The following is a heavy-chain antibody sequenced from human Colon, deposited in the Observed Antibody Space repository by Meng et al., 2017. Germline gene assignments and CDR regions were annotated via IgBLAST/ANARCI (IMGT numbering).Heavy chain of an antibody. J-gene: IGHJ5*02. CDR1: GGSVSSGDYY. CDR3: ARVNGDFDEAWFDP. D-gene: IGHD2-21*02. V-gene: IGHV4-61*08. Sequence: QVQLKESGPGLVRPSETLSLTFTVSGGSVSSGDYYWSWIRQPPGKGLEWLGYVYYTGNTNYNPSLKNRVTISLDTSNNQFSLKLTSMTAADAAIYYCARVNGDFDEAWFDPWGQGTLVTVSS. CDR2: VYYTGNT.